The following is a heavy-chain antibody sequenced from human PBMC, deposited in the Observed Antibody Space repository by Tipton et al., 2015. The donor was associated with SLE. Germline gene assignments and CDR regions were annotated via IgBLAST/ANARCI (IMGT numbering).Heavy chain of an antibody. D-gene: IGHD6-19*01. CDR1: GYTFTRYY. CDR2: INPSGGGT. J-gene: IGHJ5*02. Sequence: QVQLVQSGAEVKKPGASVKVSCKASGYTFTRYYMHWVRQAPGQGLEWMGIINPSGGGTSYAQKFQGRVTMTRDTSTSTVYMELSSLRSDDTAFYYCARGRAVAGFRWFDPWGQGTLVTVSS. V-gene: IGHV1-46*01. CDR3: ARGRAVAGFRWFDP.